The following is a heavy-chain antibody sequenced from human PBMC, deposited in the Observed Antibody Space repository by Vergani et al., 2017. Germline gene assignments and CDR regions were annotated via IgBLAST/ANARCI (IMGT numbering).Heavy chain of an antibody. D-gene: IGHD3-3*01. V-gene: IGHV4-34*01. J-gene: IGHJ4*02. CDR2: INHSGST. CDR3: AGGTYYDFWSGYSFNYFDY. Sequence: VQLQQWGAGLLKPSETLSLTCAVYGGSFSGYYWSWIRQPPGKGLEWIGEINHSGSTNYNPSLKSRVTISVDTSKNQFSLKLSSVTAADTAVYYCAGGTYYDFWSGYSFNYFDYWGQGTLVTVSS. CDR1: GGSFSGYY.